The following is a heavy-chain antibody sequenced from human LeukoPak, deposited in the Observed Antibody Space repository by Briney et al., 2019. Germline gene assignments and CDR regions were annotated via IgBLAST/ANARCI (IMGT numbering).Heavy chain of an antibody. CDR3: ARGPGYDFWSGYYGY. D-gene: IGHD3-3*01. J-gene: IGHJ4*02. CDR1: GGSFSGYY. V-gene: IGHV4-34*01. CDR2: INHSGST. Sequence: SETLSLICAVYGGSFSGYYWRWIRQPPGKGLEWIGEINHSGSTNYNPSLKSRVTISVDTSKNQFSLKLSSVSAADTAVYYCARGPGYDFWSGYYGYWGQGTLVSVS.